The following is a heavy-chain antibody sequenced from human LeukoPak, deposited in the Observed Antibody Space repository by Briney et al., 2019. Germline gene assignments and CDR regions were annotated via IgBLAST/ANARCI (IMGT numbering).Heavy chain of an antibody. J-gene: IGHJ6*02. CDR1: GFTFSSYS. CDR2: ISSSSSTI. D-gene: IGHD5-18*01. V-gene: IGHV3-48*01. CDR3: ARDGYSYGPRGYHYYGMDV. Sequence: PGGSLRLSCAASGFTFSSYSMNWVRQAPGKGLEWVSYISSSSSTIYYADSVKGRFTISRDNAKNSLYLQMNSLRAEDTAVYYCARDGYSYGPRGYHYYGMDVWGQGTTVTVSS.